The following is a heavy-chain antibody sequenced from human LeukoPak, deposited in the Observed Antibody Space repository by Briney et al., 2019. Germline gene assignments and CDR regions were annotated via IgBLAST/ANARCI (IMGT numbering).Heavy chain of an antibody. V-gene: IGHV3-74*01. Sequence: PGGSLRLSCAVSGFTFSDSWMHWVRQAPGKGPEWLSRTSKDGSDTVYADSAKGRLTASRDNAKNTVYLELTNLRPDDTALYYCARGGYSGSYYRFSWGRGTLVTVAP. CDR2: TSKDGSDT. CDR3: ARGGYSGSYYRFS. CDR1: GFTFSDSW. D-gene: IGHD6-25*01. J-gene: IGHJ4*02.